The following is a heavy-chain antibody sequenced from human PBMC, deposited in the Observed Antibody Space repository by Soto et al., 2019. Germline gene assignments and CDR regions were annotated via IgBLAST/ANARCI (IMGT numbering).Heavy chain of an antibody. CDR3: ARRQQWLAGYFDY. V-gene: IGHV4-39*01. J-gene: IGHJ4*02. Sequence: PSETLSLTCAVSGDSISSSVFYWGWIRQPPGKGLEWIGSIYYSGSTYYNPSLKSRVTISVDTSKSQFSLKMRSVTAADTAVYYCARRQQWLAGYFDYWGQGTRVTVSS. CDR1: GDSISSSVFY. D-gene: IGHD6-19*01. CDR2: IYYSGST.